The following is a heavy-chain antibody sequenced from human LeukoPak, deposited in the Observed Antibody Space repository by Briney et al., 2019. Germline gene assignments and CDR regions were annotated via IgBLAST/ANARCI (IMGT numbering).Heavy chain of an antibody. V-gene: IGHV1-69*06. CDR3: ARVYVYNWNYVSYFDY. CDR2: IIPIFGTA. Sequence: SVKVSCKASGGTFSSYAISWVRQALGQGLEWMGGIIPIFGTANYAQKFQGRVTITADKSTSTAYMELSSLRSEDTAVYYCARVYVYNWNYVSYFDYWGQGTLVTVSS. J-gene: IGHJ4*02. CDR1: GGTFSSYA. D-gene: IGHD1-7*01.